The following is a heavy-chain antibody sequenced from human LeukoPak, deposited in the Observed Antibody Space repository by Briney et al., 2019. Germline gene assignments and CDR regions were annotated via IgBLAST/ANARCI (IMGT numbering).Heavy chain of an antibody. CDR2: ISGSGGSA. V-gene: IGHV3-23*01. D-gene: IGHD3-9*01. CDR3: AKAPTHFDWYDY. Sequence: PGGSLRLSCAASGFTFSSYAMSWVRQAPGKGLEWVSAISGSGGSAYYADSVKGRFTISRDNSKNTLYLQMNSLRAEDTAVYYCAKAPTHFDWYDYWGQGTLVTVSS. J-gene: IGHJ4*02. CDR1: GFTFSSYA.